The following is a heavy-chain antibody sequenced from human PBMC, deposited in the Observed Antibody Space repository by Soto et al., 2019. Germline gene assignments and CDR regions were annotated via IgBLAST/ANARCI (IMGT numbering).Heavy chain of an antibody. CDR1: GYSFTSYW. V-gene: IGHV5-10-1*01. D-gene: IGHD4-17*01. CDR3: SRVSSTSSTVTQYYYYGMDV. J-gene: IGHJ6*02. CDR2: IDPSDSYT. Sequence: GESLKISCKGSGYSFTSYWISWVRQMPGKGLEWMGRIDPSDSYTNYSPSFQGHVTISADKSISTAYLQWSSLKASDTAMYYCSRVSSTSSTVTQYYYYGMDVWGQGTTVTVSS.